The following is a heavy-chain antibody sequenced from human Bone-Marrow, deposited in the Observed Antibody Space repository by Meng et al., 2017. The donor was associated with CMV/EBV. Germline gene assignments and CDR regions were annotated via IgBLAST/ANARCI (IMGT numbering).Heavy chain of an antibody. CDR1: GFTFSSYA. Sequence: GGSLRLSCAASGFTFSSYAMHWVRQAPGKGLEWVAVISYDGSNKYYADSVKGRFTISRDNSKNTLYLQMNSLRAEDTAVYYCARDPRGPIVVVPAAGWFDPWGQGTTVTVSS. J-gene: IGHJ5*02. CDR3: ARDPRGPIVVVPAAGWFDP. CDR2: ISYDGSNK. V-gene: IGHV3-30*04. D-gene: IGHD2-2*01.